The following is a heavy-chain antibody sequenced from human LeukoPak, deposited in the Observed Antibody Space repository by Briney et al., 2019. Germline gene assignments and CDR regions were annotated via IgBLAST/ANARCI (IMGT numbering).Heavy chain of an antibody. V-gene: IGHV3-30-3*01. CDR3: ARVYSGSMGY. CDR1: GFTFSSYA. D-gene: IGHD1-26*01. CDR2: ISHDGSNK. Sequence: GGSLRLSCAASGFTFSSYAMHWVRQAPGKGLEWVAVISHDGSNKYYADSVKGRSTISRDNSKNTLYLQMNSLRAEDTAVYYCARVYSGSMGYWGQGTLVTVSS. J-gene: IGHJ4*02.